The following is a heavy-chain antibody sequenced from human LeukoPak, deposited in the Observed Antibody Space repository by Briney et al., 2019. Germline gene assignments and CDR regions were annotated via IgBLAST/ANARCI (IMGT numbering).Heavy chain of an antibody. CDR2: IYYSGST. J-gene: IGHJ4*02. CDR1: GGSISSYY. Sequence: SETLSLTCTVSGGSISSYYWSWIRQPPGKGLEWIGYIYYSGSTNYNPSLKSRVTISVDTSKNQFSLKLSSVTAADTAVYYCARLGGDRPFDYWGQGTLVTVSS. D-gene: IGHD2-21*02. CDR3: ARLGGDRPFDY. V-gene: IGHV4-59*12.